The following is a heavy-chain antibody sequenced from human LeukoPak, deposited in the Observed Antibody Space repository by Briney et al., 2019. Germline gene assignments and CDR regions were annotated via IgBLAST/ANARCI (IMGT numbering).Heavy chain of an antibody. Sequence: SETLSLTCTVSGGSISSYYWSWIRQPPGKGLEWIGYIYYSGSANYSPSLKSRVTISVDASNQFSLKVNSVTAADTAVYYCARWGAYTTGDYGDLDFWGQGTLVTVSS. J-gene: IGHJ4*02. CDR1: GGSISSYY. CDR2: IYYSGSA. CDR3: ARWGAYTTGDYGDLDF. V-gene: IGHV4-59*12. D-gene: IGHD4-17*01.